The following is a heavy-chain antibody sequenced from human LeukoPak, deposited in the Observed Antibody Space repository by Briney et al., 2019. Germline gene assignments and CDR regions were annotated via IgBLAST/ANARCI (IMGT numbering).Heavy chain of an antibody. D-gene: IGHD3-22*01. V-gene: IGHV1-46*01. Sequence: ASVKVSCKASGYTFTSYYMHWVRQAPGQGLEWMGIINPSGGSTSYAQKFQGRVTMTRDTSTSTVYMELSSLRSEDTAVYYCARIPLYDSSGYGDAFDIWGQGTMVTVSS. CDR1: GYTFTSYY. CDR2: INPSGGST. J-gene: IGHJ3*02. CDR3: ARIPLYDSSGYGDAFDI.